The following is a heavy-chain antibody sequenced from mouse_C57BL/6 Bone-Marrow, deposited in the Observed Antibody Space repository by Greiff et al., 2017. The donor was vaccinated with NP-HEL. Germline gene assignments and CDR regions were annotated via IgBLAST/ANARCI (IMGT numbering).Heavy chain of an antibody. Sequence: VQLQQSGAELVKPGASVKLSCTASGFNIKDYYMYWVKQRTEQGLEWIGRIDPEDGETKYAQKFQGKAPITADTSSNTACLQLSSLTSEDTAVYYCAFLLLRYDWGQGTTLTVSS. J-gene: IGHJ2*01. D-gene: IGHD1-1*01. CDR2: IDPEDGET. V-gene: IGHV14-2*01. CDR1: GFNIKDYY. CDR3: AFLLLRYD.